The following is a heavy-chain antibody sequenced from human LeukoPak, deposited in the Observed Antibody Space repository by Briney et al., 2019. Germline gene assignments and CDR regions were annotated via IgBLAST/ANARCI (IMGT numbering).Heavy chain of an antibody. CDR3: AKRRYDSSGHFDS. CDR2: IQYDASYD. D-gene: IGHD3-22*01. CDR1: GFTFSSYG. Sequence: PGGSLRLSCEASGFTFSSYGMHWVRQTPGKGLEWVSFIQYDASYDLYSDSVRGRFTISRDNSKNTLYMRMSSLRAEDTAVYYCAKRRYDSSGHFDSWGQGTLVTVSS. V-gene: IGHV3-30*02. J-gene: IGHJ4*02.